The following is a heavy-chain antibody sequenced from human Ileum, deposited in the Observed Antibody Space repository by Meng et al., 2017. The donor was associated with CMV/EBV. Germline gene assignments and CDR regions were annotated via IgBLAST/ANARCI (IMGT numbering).Heavy chain of an antibody. Sequence: TVSGGSISSGAFYWSWIRQPPGKGLEWIGFIYYSGSTYYNPSLRSRVTMSVDTSKNQFSLNLTSVTAADTAVYYCARDRQGSGSYTDYWGQGTLVTVSS. CDR3: ARDRQGSGSYTDY. CDR2: IYYSGST. CDR1: GGSISSGAFY. J-gene: IGHJ4*02. V-gene: IGHV4-30-4*01. D-gene: IGHD1-26*01.